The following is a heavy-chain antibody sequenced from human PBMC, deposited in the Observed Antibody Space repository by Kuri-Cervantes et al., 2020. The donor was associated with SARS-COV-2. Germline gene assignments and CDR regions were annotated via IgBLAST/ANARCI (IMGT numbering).Heavy chain of an antibody. D-gene: IGHD2-15*01. CDR3: ARQALGYCSGGSCYYPPHFDY. CDR2: IYPGDSDT. J-gene: IGHJ4*02. V-gene: IGHV5-51*01. CDR1: GSSFTSYW. Sequence: GESLKISCKGSGSSFTSYWIGWVRQMPGKGLEWMGIIYPGDSDTRYSPSFQGQVTISADKSISTAYLQWSSLKASDTAMYYCARQALGYCSGGSCYYPPHFDYWGQGTLVTVSS.